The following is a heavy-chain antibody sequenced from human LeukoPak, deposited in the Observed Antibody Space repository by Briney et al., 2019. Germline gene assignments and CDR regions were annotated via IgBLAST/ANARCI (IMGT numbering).Heavy chain of an antibody. CDR2: LSDSGGST. J-gene: IGHJ6*03. Sequence: PGGSLRLSCAASGFTFSSYGMSWVRQAPGKGLEWVSALSDSGGSTFYADSVKGRFTISRDNSKNTLYLQMNRLRAEDTAVYYCAKVGYYDSSGYYWGYYYYYMDVWGKGTTVTVSS. CDR1: GFTFSSYG. D-gene: IGHD3-22*01. V-gene: IGHV3-23*01. CDR3: AKVGYYDSSGYYWGYYYYYMDV.